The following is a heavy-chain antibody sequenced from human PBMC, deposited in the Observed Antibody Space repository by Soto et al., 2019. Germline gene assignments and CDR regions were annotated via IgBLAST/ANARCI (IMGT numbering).Heavy chain of an antibody. Sequence: QVQLVDSGGGVVQPGRSLRLSCAASGFTFTTYGMHWVRRAPGKGLEWVAVISYDGSHAYYADSVKGRFTISRDNSKTTLYLQINGLRAEDTAVYYCAKERTSRVASGFDYWGRGTLVTVSS. CDR1: GFTFTTYG. V-gene: IGHV3-30*18. J-gene: IGHJ4*02. D-gene: IGHD3-10*01. CDR2: ISYDGSHA. CDR3: AKERTSRVASGFDY.